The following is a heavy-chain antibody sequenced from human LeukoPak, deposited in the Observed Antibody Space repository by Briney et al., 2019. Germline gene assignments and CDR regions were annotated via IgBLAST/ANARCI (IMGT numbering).Heavy chain of an antibody. Sequence: GRSLRLSCAASGFTFSSYGMHWVRQAPGKGLEWVAVISYDGVDKYYADSVKGRFTISRDNSKNTLYLQMNSLRAEDTALYYCARVDWDYWFDPWGQGTLVTVSS. D-gene: IGHD1-26*01. V-gene: IGHV3-30*03. CDR1: GFTFSSYG. J-gene: IGHJ5*02. CDR3: ARVDWDYWFDP. CDR2: ISYDGVDK.